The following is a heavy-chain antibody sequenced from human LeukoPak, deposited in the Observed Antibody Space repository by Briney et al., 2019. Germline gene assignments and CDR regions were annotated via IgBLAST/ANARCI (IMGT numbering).Heavy chain of an antibody. CDR2: ISGSGGST. J-gene: IGHJ3*02. V-gene: IGHV3-23*01. CDR1: GFTFSSYA. Sequence: GGSLRLSCAASGFTFSSYAMSWVRQAPGKGLEGVSAISGSGGSTYYAASVKGRFTISRDNYKNTLYLQMNSLRAEDTAVYYCANTASYTYYDILTGYSGGLGAFDIWGQGTMVTVSS. CDR3: ANTASYTYYDILTGYSGGLGAFDI. D-gene: IGHD3-9*01.